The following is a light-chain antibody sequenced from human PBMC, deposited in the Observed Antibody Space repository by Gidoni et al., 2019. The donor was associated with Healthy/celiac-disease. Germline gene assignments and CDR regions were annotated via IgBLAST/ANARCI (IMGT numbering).Light chain of an antibody. CDR2: DAS. Sequence: DIVLKQSPATLSLSPGERATLSCRASQSVSSYLAWYQQKPGQAPRLLIYDASNRAAGIPARFSCSGSGTDFTRTISSLEPEYFAVYCCQQRRNWRFXGXTKVEIK. CDR1: QSVSSY. CDR3: QQRRNWR. V-gene: IGKV3-11*01. J-gene: IGKJ4*01.